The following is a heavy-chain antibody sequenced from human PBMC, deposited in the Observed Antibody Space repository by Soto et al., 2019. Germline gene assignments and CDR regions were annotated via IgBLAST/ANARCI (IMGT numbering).Heavy chain of an antibody. CDR2: IRSKTYGGTA. V-gene: IGHV3-49*05. D-gene: IGHD3-22*01. J-gene: IGHJ6*02. Sequence: EVQLVESGGGLVKPGRSLRLSCTSSGLTFGDSAMSWFRQAPGKGLEWVGFIRSKTYGGTAEYAASVKGRFTISRDDSKSIAYLRMNSLKTEDTAVYYCAQGGYYYDSSGYLTVDYLYYAMDVLCQGTTVTVSS. CDR3: AQGGYYYDSSGYLTVDYLYYAMDV. CDR1: GLTFGDSA.